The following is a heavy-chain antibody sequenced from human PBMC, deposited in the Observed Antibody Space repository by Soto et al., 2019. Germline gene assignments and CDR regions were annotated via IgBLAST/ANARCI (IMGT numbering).Heavy chain of an antibody. V-gene: IGHV3-33*01. CDR1: GFTFSSYG. Sequence: QVQLVESGGGVVQPGRSLRLSCAASGFTFSSYGMHWVRQAPGKGLEWVAVIWYDGSNKYYADSVKGRFTISRDNSKNTLYLQMNSLRAEDTAVCYCAREGIAAAMYVYWGQGTLVTVSS. D-gene: IGHD6-13*01. CDR3: AREGIAAAMYVY. J-gene: IGHJ4*02. CDR2: IWYDGSNK.